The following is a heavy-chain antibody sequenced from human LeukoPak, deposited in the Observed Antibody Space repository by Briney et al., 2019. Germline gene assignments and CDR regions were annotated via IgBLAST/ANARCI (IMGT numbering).Heavy chain of an antibody. CDR2: ISSSSSYI. CDR1: GFTFSSYS. D-gene: IGHD3-3*01. J-gene: IGHJ4*02. CDR3: ARDRVVFTIFGVAPLDY. V-gene: IGHV3-21*01. Sequence: GESLKISCAASGFTFSSYSMNWVRQAPGKGLEWVSSISSSSSYIYYADSVKGRFTISRDNAKNSLYLQMNSLRAEDTAVYYCARDRVVFTIFGVAPLDYWGQGTLVTVSS.